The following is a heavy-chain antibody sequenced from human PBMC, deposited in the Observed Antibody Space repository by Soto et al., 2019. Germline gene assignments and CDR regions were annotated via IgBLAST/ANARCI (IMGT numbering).Heavy chain of an antibody. D-gene: IGHD5-18*01. CDR1: GGSISNYY. V-gene: IGHV4-59*01. CDR3: ARGGYRTLAWFDP. CDR2: IYHSGTT. J-gene: IGHJ5*02. Sequence: QVQVQESGPGLVKPSETLSLTCTVSGGSISNYYWSWIRQSPGKGLEWIANIYHSGTTNYNLSLKGRVSISIDSSKNQVSLRLKSVTAADTAFYYCARGGYRTLAWFDPWGQGTLVTVSS.